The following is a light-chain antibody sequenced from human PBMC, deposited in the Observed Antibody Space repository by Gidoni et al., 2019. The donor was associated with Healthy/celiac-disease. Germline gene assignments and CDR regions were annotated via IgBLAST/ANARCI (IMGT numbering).Light chain of an antibody. J-gene: IGKJ5*01. Sequence: DIQMTQSPSSLSASVGDRVTITCRASQSISSYLNWYQQKPGKAPKLLIYAASSLQSGVPSRFSGSGSGTDFTLTISSLQPEDFATYYCQQSYSKTTFGQXTRLEIK. CDR3: QQSYSKTT. V-gene: IGKV1-39*01. CDR1: QSISSY. CDR2: AAS.